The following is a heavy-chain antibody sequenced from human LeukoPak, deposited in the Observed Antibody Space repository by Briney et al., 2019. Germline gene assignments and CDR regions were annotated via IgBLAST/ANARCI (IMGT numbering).Heavy chain of an antibody. Sequence: ASVKVSCKASGYTFTGYYMHWVRQAPGQGLEWMGWINPNSGDTNYAQKFQGRVTMTRDTSISTAYMELSRLRSDDTAVYYCARSTHRDSDAFDIWGQGTMVTVSS. D-gene: IGHD2-2*01. CDR2: INPNSGDT. CDR3: ARSTHRDSDAFDI. CDR1: GYTFTGYY. V-gene: IGHV1-2*02. J-gene: IGHJ3*02.